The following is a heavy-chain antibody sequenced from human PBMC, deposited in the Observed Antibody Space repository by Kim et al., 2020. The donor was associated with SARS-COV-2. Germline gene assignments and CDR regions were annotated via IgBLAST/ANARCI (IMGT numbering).Heavy chain of an antibody. CDR3: AREGDLYSSGKDAFDI. Sequence: GGSLRLSCAASGFTFSSYWMPWVRQAPGKGLVWVANIKQDGNLKSYVDSVKGRFTISRDNAKNSLYLQMNSLRAEDTAVYYCAREGDLYSSGKDAFDIWGQGTMVTVSS. D-gene: IGHD6-19*01. V-gene: IGHV3-7*01. J-gene: IGHJ3*02. CDR2: IKQDGNLK. CDR1: GFTFSSYW.